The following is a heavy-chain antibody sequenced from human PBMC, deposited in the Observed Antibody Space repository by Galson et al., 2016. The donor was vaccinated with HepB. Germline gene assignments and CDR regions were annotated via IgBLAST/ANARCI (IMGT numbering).Heavy chain of an antibody. J-gene: IGHJ4*02. CDR2: VYHTGST. Sequence: ETLSLTCTVSGDSISSSSHYWGWIRQPPGKGLEWIGNVYHTGSTYYNSSLKSRVTISIDTSQNHFSLQLTSVTVADTAVYFCARGFFIDYWGQGILVTVSS. CDR3: ARGFFIDY. D-gene: IGHD3-10*01. V-gene: IGHV4-39*07. CDR1: GDSISSSSHY.